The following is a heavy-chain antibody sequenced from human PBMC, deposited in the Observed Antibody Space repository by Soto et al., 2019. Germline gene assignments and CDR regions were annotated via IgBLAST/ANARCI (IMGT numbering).Heavy chain of an antibody. Sequence: QITLKESGPTLVKPTQTLTLTCSFSGFSLTTRPMGVGWIRQPPGKALEWLVFIYWDDDNRYSPSLKSRITVSKDTSRKEVVLTMTDMDPLDTATYYCAHRLGGYTWKDGYFDFWGQGIMTTVSS. D-gene: IGHD5-12*01. CDR3: AHRLGGYTWKDGYFDF. CDR2: IYWDDDN. V-gene: IGHV2-5*02. J-gene: IGHJ4*02. CDR1: GFSLTTRPMG.